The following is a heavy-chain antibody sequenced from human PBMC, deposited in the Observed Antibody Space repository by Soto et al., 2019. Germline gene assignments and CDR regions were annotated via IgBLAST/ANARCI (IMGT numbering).Heavy chain of an antibody. CDR1: GFSLTTSGVG. CDR2: IYWDDNT. V-gene: IGHV2-5*02. Sequence: QITLKESGPTLVKPTQTLTLTCSFSGFSLTTSGVGVGWIRQPPGEALEWLALIYWDDNTRYSPSLKSRLTNHKETYENEVVITITNMDPVATASYCCAHSRTSGRYYSPSDYWGPGTLVTVSS. J-gene: IGHJ4*02. CDR3: AHSRTSGRYYSPSDY. D-gene: IGHD3-10*01.